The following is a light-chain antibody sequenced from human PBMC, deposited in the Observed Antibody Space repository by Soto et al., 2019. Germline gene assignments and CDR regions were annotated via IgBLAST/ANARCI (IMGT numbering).Light chain of an antibody. CDR2: WAT. CDR1: HSGFSNSKNRNH. CDR3: HQYFRSPLT. Sequence: DSVMTQSPDSLAVSLGEMATINFKSNHSGFSNSKNRNHLSWYQQKPGQPPKXXIYWATTRESGVPDRFSGSGYGTDFNLTVSGLQAEDVAIYYCHQYFRSPLTFGGGTKVDIK. V-gene: IGKV4-1*01. J-gene: IGKJ4*01.